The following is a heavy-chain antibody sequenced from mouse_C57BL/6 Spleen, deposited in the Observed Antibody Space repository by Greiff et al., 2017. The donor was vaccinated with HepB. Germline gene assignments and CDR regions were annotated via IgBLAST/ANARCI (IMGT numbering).Heavy chain of an antibody. CDR2: INYDGSST. CDR3: ARGPRYYGSSYSAWFAY. Sequence: EVQLQQSEGGLVQPGSSMKLSCTASGFTFSDYYMAWVRQVPEKGLEWVANINYDGSSTYYLDSLKSRFIISRDNAKNILYLQMSSLKSEDTATYYCARGPRYYGSSYSAWFAYWGQGTLVTVSA. J-gene: IGHJ3*01. V-gene: IGHV5-16*01. D-gene: IGHD1-1*01. CDR1: GFTFSDYY.